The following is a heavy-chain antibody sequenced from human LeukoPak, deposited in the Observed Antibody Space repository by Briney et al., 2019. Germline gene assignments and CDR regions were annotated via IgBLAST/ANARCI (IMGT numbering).Heavy chain of an antibody. Sequence: RGGSLRLSCAAPGFSFDDYAIHWVRQAPGKGLEWVSLISGDGGSTFYADSVKGRFTTSRDNSKNSLYLQMSSLRSEDTALYYCARESDSSGWYDSWGQGTLVTVSS. CDR2: ISGDGGST. J-gene: IGHJ5*01. CDR1: GFSFDDYA. V-gene: IGHV3-43*02. CDR3: ARESDSSGWYDS. D-gene: IGHD3-22*01.